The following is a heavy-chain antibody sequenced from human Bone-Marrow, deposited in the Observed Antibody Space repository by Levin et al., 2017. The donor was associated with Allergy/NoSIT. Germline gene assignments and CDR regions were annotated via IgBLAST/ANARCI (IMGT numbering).Heavy chain of an antibody. CDR3: AKSRFSSSWYGAAMDV. Sequence: SETLSLTCTVSDVSIKTYYWSWVRQSPERGLEWIGYFDDSGTSAYNPSFKSRATISIDTSNNRFSLKLTSVTAAATAVYYCAKSRFSSSWYGAAMDVWGQGATVIVSS. V-gene: IGHV4-59*01. J-gene: IGHJ6*02. CDR2: FDDSGTS. D-gene: IGHD6-13*01. CDR1: DVSIKTYY.